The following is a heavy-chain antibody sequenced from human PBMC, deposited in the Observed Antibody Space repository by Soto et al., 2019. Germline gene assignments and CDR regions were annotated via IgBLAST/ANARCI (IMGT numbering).Heavy chain of an antibody. Sequence: PSETLSLTCTVSGGSISSGGYYWSWIRQHPGKGLEWIGYIYYSGSTYYNPSLKSRVTISVDTSKNQFSLKLSSVTAADTAVYYCARVRCSGGSCYIPPYYFDYWGQGTLVTVSS. V-gene: IGHV4-31*03. CDR1: GGSISSGGYY. CDR2: IYYSGST. CDR3: ARVRCSGGSCYIPPYYFDY. J-gene: IGHJ4*02. D-gene: IGHD2-15*01.